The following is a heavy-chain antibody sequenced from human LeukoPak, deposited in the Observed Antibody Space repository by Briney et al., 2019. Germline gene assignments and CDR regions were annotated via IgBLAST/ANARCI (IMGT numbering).Heavy chain of an antibody. Sequence: HPGGSLRLSCAASGFTFSSYAMHWVRQAPGKGLEWVAVISYDGSNKYYADSVKGRFTISRDNSKNTLYLQMNSLRAGDTAVYYWAREKIAARPGDYYYGMDVGAQGPRVTVP. CDR3: AREKIAARPGDYYYGMDV. CDR1: GFTFSSYA. CDR2: ISYDGSNK. D-gene: IGHD6-6*01. J-gene: IGHJ6*02. V-gene: IGHV3-30-3*01.